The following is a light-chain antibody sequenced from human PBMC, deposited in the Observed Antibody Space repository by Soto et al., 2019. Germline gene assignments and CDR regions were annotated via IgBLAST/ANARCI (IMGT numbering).Light chain of an antibody. J-gene: IGKJ5*01. CDR2: AAS. V-gene: IGKV1-9*01. CDR3: QQFNSYPIT. CDR1: QGISSN. Sequence: DSQFTQSPSFLSASVGDRVTITCRASQGISSNLAWYHQKPVKAPKLLIYAASTLQSVVPSRFSGSGAGTEFTLTISSLQPEDFATYYCQQFNSYPITFGQGTRLEIK.